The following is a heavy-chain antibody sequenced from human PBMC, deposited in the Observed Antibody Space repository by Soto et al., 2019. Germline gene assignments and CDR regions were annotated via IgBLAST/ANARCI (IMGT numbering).Heavy chain of an antibody. CDR1: GGTFSSYA. D-gene: IGHD6-19*01. Sequence: ASVKVSCKASGGTFSSYAISWVRQAPGQGLEWMGGIIPIFGTANYAQKFQGRVTITADESTSTAYMELSSLRSEDTAVYYCASHAPGSGWYLHFDYWGQGTLVTVSS. V-gene: IGHV1-69*13. J-gene: IGHJ4*02. CDR2: IIPIFGTA. CDR3: ASHAPGSGWYLHFDY.